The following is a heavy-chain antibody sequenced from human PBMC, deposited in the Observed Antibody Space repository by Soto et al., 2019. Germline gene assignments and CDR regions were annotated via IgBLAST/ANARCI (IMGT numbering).Heavy chain of an antibody. D-gene: IGHD3-9*01. CDR2: ISPKSGGT. Sequence: QVQLVQSGAEVKKPGASVKVSCEASGYNFIDFHIHWVRQAPGQGFEWMGRISPKSGGTNYAQKFEGRVTMTWDTSLNTAYMELSSLKSDDTAVYYCARDFDVNTALDYWYFDLWGRGTQVSVSS. V-gene: IGHV1-2*02. CDR3: ARDFDVNTALDYWYFDL. J-gene: IGHJ2*01. CDR1: GYNFIDFH.